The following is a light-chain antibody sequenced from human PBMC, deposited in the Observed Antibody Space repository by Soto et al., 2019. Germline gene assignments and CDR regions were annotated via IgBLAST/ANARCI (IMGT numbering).Light chain of an antibody. CDR1: QSVSSN. Sequence: EMVMTQSPATLSVSPGERATLSCRASQSVSSNLAWYQQKPGQAPRLLISGASTRATGIPARFSGSGSGTEFTLTISSLQSEDFAVYYCHHYNNWPPWTFGQGTKVDIK. CDR2: GAS. CDR3: HHYNNWPPWT. V-gene: IGKV3-15*01. J-gene: IGKJ1*01.